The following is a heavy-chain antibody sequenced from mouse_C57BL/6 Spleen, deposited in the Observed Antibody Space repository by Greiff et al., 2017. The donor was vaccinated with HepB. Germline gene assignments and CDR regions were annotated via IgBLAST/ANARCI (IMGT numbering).Heavy chain of an antibody. CDR1: GYTFTDYN. Sequence: EVQLQQSGPELVKPGASVKIPCKASGYTFTDYNMDWVKQSHGKSLEWIGDINPNNGGTIYNQKFKGKATLTVDKSSSTAYMELRSLTSEDTAVYYCARGGPHYYGSSSYWYFDVWGTGTTVTVSS. V-gene: IGHV1-18*01. D-gene: IGHD1-1*01. CDR2: INPNNGGT. J-gene: IGHJ1*03. CDR3: ARGGPHYYGSSSYWYFDV.